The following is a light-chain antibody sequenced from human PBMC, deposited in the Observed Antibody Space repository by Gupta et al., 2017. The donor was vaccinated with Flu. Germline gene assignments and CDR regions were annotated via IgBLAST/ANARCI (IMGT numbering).Light chain of an antibody. Sequence: EIVLTQSPATLSFSPGERATLSCRASQRVSSYLAWYQQKPSQATRLLIYDSSNRDTGITVRFSGSGSGTDFPLTISSLEPEDFAVYYCQQPSNWHPLTFGGGTKVEIK. V-gene: IGKV3-11*01. CDR3: QQPSNWHPLT. CDR2: DSS. CDR1: QRVSSY. J-gene: IGKJ4*01.